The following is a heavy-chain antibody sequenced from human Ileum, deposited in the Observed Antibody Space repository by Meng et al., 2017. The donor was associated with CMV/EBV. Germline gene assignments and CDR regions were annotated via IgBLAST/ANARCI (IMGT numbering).Heavy chain of an antibody. V-gene: IGHV3-74*03. CDR3: VSDDWELPFDR. CDR2: VIPDGSET. D-gene: IGHD2-21*01. J-gene: IGHJ4*02. Sequence: GESLKISCAASGFTFSSSYMYWVRQVPGKGPVWVSRVIPDGSETEYADAVKGRFTISRDNATKTLYLQMNSLRVEDTAVYYCVSDDWELPFDRWGQGTLVTVSS. CDR1: GFTFSSSY.